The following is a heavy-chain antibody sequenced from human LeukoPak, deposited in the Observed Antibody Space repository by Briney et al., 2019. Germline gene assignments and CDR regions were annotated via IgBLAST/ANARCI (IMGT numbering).Heavy chain of an antibody. V-gene: IGHV4-59*01. CDR2: IYSSGST. CDR3: ARDDHSNYRFDF. J-gene: IGHJ4*02. D-gene: IGHD4-11*01. CDR1: GGSISSYY. Sequence: SETLSFTCTVSGGSISSYYWSWIRQPPGKGLEWIGYIYSSGSTNYNPSLKSRVTISVDTSKNQFSLRVSSVTAADTAVYYCARDDHSNYRFDFWGQGTLVTVSS.